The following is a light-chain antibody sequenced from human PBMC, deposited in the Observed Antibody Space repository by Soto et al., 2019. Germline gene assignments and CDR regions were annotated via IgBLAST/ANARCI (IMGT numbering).Light chain of an antibody. Sequence: DIVMTQSPDSLAVSLGERATINCKSSQNILYNSDNKNALAWFQQKPGQPPKLLISWASARHSGVPDRFSASGSGTDFTLTISSLQAEDVAVYYCQQYYSIPLTFGPGTKVDIK. V-gene: IGKV4-1*01. J-gene: IGKJ3*01. CDR1: QNILYNSDNKNA. CDR3: QQYYSIPLT. CDR2: WAS.